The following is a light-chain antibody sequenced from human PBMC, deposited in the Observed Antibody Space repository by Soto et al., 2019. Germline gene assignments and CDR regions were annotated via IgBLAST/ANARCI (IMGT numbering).Light chain of an antibody. CDR1: QSVSSN. CDR3: QQRSYWPQYT. CDR2: GAS. V-gene: IGKV3-15*01. Sequence: EIVMTQSPATLSVSPGERATLSCRASQSVSSNLAWYQQKPGQAPRLLIYGASTRATGIPARFSGSGSGTEFTLTISSLEPEDFAIYYCQQRSYWPQYTFGQGTRLEI. J-gene: IGKJ5*01.